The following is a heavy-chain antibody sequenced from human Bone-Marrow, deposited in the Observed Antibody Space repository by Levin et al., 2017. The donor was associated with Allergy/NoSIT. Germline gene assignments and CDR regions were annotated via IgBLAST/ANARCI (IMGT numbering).Heavy chain of an antibody. D-gene: IGHD2-2*01. CDR3: ARDPRDTSASYAHYYYYSYMDV. CDR1: GFTFSDYS. Sequence: GGSLRLSCAASGFTFSDYSMNWVRQAPGKGLEWVSSISSDSNSIFYSDSVKGRFSISRDNANNSLFLQMNSLRAEDTAQYYCARDPRDTSASYAHYYYYSYMDVWGMGTTVTVSS. J-gene: IGHJ6*03. CDR2: ISSDSNSI. V-gene: IGHV3-21*01.